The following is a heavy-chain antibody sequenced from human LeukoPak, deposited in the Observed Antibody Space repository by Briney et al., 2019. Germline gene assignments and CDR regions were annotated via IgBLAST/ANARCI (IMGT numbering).Heavy chain of an antibody. CDR1: GYTFTGYY. Sequence: ASVKVSCKASGYTFTGYYMHWVRQAPGQGLEWMGWINPNSGGTNYAQKFQGRVTMTRDTSISTAYMDLSRPRSDDTAVYYCARDVRTVVYSSSWPNFDYWGQGTLVTVSS. J-gene: IGHJ4*02. CDR2: INPNSGGT. V-gene: IGHV1-2*02. D-gene: IGHD6-13*01. CDR3: ARDVRTVVYSSSWPNFDY.